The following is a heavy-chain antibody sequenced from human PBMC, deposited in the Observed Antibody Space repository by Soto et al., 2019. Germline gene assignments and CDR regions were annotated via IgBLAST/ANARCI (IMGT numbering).Heavy chain of an antibody. CDR1: GFTFSSYG. CDR3: AKKSPLGGNPPYYYYGMDV. V-gene: IGHV3-30*18. D-gene: IGHD2-15*01. CDR2: ISYDGSNK. Sequence: GGSLRRSCGGSGFTFSSYGIHWIRQAPGEVLEWVAVISYDGSNKYYADSVKGRFTISRDNSKNTLYLQMNSLRAEDTAVYYCAKKSPLGGNPPYYYYGMDVWGQGTTVTVSS. J-gene: IGHJ6*02.